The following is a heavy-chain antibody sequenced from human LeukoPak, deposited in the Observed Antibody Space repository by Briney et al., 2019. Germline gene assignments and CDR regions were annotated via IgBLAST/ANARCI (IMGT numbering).Heavy chain of an antibody. CDR1: GNTFNFHY. Sequence: ASVKVSCKASGNTFNFHYMHWMRQAPGQGLEWMGIINCGDGILGYAQTFQGRLTLTRDTSTSTVYMELSSLRSEDTAIYYCASEKNYEDKYFDSWGRGTVVTVSS. CDR3: ASEKNYEDKYFDS. D-gene: IGHD3-3*01. V-gene: IGHV1-46*02. J-gene: IGHJ4*02. CDR2: INCGDGIL.